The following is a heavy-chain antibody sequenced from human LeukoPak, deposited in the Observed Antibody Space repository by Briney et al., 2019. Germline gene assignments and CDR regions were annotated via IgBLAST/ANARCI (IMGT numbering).Heavy chain of an antibody. Sequence: GGSLRLSCAASGFTFSSYWMSWVRQAPVKGLEWVANIKQDGSEKYYVDSVKGRFTISRDNAKNSLYLQMNSLRAEDTAVYYCARDVKWELLGFDYWGQGTLVTVSS. CDR1: GFTFSSYW. CDR2: IKQDGSEK. V-gene: IGHV3-7*01. D-gene: IGHD1-26*01. CDR3: ARDVKWELLGFDY. J-gene: IGHJ4*02.